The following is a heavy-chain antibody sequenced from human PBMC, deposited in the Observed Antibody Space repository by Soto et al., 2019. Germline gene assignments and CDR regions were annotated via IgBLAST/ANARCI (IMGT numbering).Heavy chain of an antibody. CDR2: IYHTGST. Sequence: QVQLQESGPGLVKPSGTLSLTCAVSGDSISYSSWWSWVRQPPGKGLEWIGEIYHTGSTNYKPSLKSRVTISVDKSKNQFCLKLTSVTAADTAVYYCARDIAAAATGYWGQGTLVTVSS. D-gene: IGHD6-13*01. CDR3: ARDIAAAATGY. V-gene: IGHV4-4*02. CDR1: GDSISYSSW. J-gene: IGHJ4*02.